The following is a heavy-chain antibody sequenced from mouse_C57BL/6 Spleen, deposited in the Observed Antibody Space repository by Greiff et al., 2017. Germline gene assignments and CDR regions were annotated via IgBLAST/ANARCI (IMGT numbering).Heavy chain of an antibody. D-gene: IGHD2-3*01. CDR3: AREGDGYYYFDY. Sequence: EVQRVESGPGMVKPSQSLSLTCTVTGYSITSGYDWHWIRHFPGNKLEWMGYISYSGSTNYNPSLKSRISITHDSSKNHFFLKLNSVTTEDTATYYCAREGDGYYYFDYWGQGTTLTVS. J-gene: IGHJ2*01. CDR1: GYSITSGYD. CDR2: ISYSGST. V-gene: IGHV3-1*01.